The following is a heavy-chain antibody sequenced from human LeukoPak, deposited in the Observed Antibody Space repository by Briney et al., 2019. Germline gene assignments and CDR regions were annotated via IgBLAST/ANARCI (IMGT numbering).Heavy chain of an antibody. CDR1: GGSISSGSYY. J-gene: IGHJ4*02. D-gene: IGHD3-22*01. V-gene: IGHV4-61*02. CDR2: IYTSGST. Sequence: SQTLSLTCTVSGGSISSGSYYWSWIRQPAGKGLEWIGRIYTSGSTNYNPSLKSRVTISVDTSKNQFSLKLSSVTAADTAVYYCARESGVGETYYYDSGIDYWGQGTLVTVSS. CDR3: ARESGVGETYYYDSGIDY.